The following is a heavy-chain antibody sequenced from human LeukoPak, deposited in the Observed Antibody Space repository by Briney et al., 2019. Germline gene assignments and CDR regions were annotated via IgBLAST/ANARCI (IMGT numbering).Heavy chain of an antibody. D-gene: IGHD3-10*01. J-gene: IGHJ3*02. Sequence: GGSLRLSCAASGFTFSSYAMSWVRQASGEGLEWVSSITTSGGSTYYADSVKGRFTISRDNAKNTLYLQMNSLRAEDTAVYYCAKDHYASGRYDAFDIWGQGTMVTVSS. CDR2: ITTSGGST. V-gene: IGHV3-23*01. CDR3: AKDHYASGRYDAFDI. CDR1: GFTFSSYA.